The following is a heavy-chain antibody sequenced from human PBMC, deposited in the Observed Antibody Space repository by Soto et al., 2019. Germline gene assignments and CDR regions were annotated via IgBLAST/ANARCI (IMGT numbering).Heavy chain of an antibody. V-gene: IGHV3-9*01. D-gene: IGHD3-22*01. CDR3: AKGYYYDSSGYLKWDAFDI. J-gene: IGHJ3*02. CDR1: GFTFDDYA. Sequence: GGSLRLSCAASGFTFDDYAMHWVRQAPGKGLEWVSGISWNSGSIGYADSVKGRFTISRDNAKNSLYLQMNSLRAEDTALYYCAKGYYYDSSGYLKWDAFDIWGQGTMVTVSS. CDR2: ISWNSGSI.